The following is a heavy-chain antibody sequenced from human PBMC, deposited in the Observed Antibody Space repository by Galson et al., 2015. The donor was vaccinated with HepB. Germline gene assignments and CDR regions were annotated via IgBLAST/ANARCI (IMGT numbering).Heavy chain of an antibody. Sequence: SLRLSCAASGFTLRNYWMSWVRQAPGKGLEWVANINADGSEKYYVDSARGRFTISRDNAENSVSLQMNSLRAEDTAVYYCARARRHSTPDPHHFDYWGQGSLVTVSS. J-gene: IGHJ4*02. CDR1: GFTLRNYW. D-gene: IGHD6-13*01. CDR2: INADGSEK. CDR3: ARARRHSTPDPHHFDY. V-gene: IGHV3-7*01.